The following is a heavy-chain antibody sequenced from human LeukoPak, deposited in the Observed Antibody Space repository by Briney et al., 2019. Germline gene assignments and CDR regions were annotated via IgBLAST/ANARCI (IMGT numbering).Heavy chain of an antibody. CDR2: LTCNGEST. V-gene: IGHV3-23*01. CDR3: AKDAFNWGRPYFDY. D-gene: IGHD7-27*01. CDR1: GFTFTTYG. J-gene: IGHJ4*02. Sequence: HPGGSLRLSCAASGFTFTTYGMSWVRQAPGKGLEWVSGLTCNGESTLYAVCVKGRFHIHRHNSKHTLSLQMSSLRAEDTAVYYCAKDAFNWGRPYFDYWGQGTLVTVSS.